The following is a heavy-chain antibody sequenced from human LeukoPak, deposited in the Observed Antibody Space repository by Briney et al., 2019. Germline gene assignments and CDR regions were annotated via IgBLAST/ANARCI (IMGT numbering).Heavy chain of an antibody. CDR1: GFTFSSYW. V-gene: IGHV3-7*01. J-gene: IGHJ6*03. Sequence: GGSLRLSCAASGFTFSSYWMNWVRQAPGKGLEWVANINQDGTEKYYVDSVKGRFTISRDNAKNSLFLQMNSLRAEDTATYYCARGEFGDYYYFYMDVWGKGTTVTVSS. D-gene: IGHD2/OR15-2a*01. CDR3: ARGEFGDYYYFYMDV. CDR2: INQDGTEK.